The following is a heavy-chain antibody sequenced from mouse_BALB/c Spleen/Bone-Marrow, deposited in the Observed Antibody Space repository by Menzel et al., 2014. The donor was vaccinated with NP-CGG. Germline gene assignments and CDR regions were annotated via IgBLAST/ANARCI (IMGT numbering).Heavy chain of an antibody. D-gene: IGHD1-1*01. CDR1: GYAFTNYL. V-gene: IGHV1-54*01. CDR3: ARGITTGYFDY. J-gene: IGHJ2*01. Sequence: QVQLQQSGAALVRPGTSVKVSCKASGYAFTNYLIEWVKQRPGQGLEWIGVINPGSGGTNYNEKFKGKATLTADKSSSTAYMLLSSLTSDDSAVYFCARGITTGYFDYWGQGTTLTVSS. CDR2: INPGSGGT.